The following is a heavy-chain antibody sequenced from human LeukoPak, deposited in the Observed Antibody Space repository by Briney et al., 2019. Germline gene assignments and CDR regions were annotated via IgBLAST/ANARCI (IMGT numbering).Heavy chain of an antibody. CDR2: ISGSGGST. J-gene: IGHJ6*03. Sequence: GGSLRLSCAASGFTFSSYAMSWVRQAPGKGLEWVSAISGSGGSTYYADSVKGRFTISRDNSKNTLYLQMNSLRAEDTAVYYCAREGRGQQLGNYYYYMDVWGKGTTVTVSS. D-gene: IGHD6-13*01. CDR1: GFTFSSYA. CDR3: AREGRGQQLGNYYYYMDV. V-gene: IGHV3-23*01.